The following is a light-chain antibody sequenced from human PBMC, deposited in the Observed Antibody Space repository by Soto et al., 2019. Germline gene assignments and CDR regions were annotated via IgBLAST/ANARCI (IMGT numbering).Light chain of an antibody. Sequence: IVLTQSPGTLSFTPGERATLSCGTSQSISSKFLAWYQQKPGQAPRHLIYGTSIRATGIPDRFSGSGSETDFTLTISRVEPEDFAVYFCHQCGGSPITFGQGTRLEIK. V-gene: IGKV3-20*01. CDR2: GTS. CDR1: QSISSKF. CDR3: HQCGGSPIT. J-gene: IGKJ5*01.